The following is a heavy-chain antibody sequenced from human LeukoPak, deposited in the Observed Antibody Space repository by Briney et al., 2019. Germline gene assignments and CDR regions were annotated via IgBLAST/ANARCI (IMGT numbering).Heavy chain of an antibody. CDR3: ARSYYYDSSGKNDGLNFDY. Sequence: GGSLRLSCAASGFTFSDYYMSWIRQAPGKGLEWVSAISGSGGSTYYADSVKGRFTISRDNSKNTLYLQMNSLRAEDTAVYYCARSYYYDSSGKNDGLNFDYWGQGTLVTVSS. J-gene: IGHJ4*02. CDR2: ISGSGGST. CDR1: GFTFSDYY. V-gene: IGHV3-23*01. D-gene: IGHD3-22*01.